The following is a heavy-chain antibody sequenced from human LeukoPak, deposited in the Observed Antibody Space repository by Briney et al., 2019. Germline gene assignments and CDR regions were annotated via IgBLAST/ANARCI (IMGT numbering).Heavy chain of an antibody. CDR2: IYYSGST. CDR1: GGSISSSSYY. Sequence: SETLSLTCTVSGGSISSSSYYWGWIRQPPGKGLEWIGSIYYSGSTYYNPSLKSRVTISVDTSKNQFSLKLSSVTAADTAVYYCARDRDPRLWFGDSGNVWGQGTTVTVSS. V-gene: IGHV4-39*07. D-gene: IGHD3-10*01. J-gene: IGHJ6*02. CDR3: ARDRDPRLWFGDSGNV.